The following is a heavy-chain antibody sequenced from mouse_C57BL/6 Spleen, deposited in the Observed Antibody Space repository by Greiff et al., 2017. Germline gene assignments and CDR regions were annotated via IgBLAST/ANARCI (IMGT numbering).Heavy chain of an antibody. V-gene: IGHV1-80*01. CDR2: IYPGDGDT. CDR1: GYAFSSYW. CDR3: ARIYYDYDGFAY. J-gene: IGHJ3*01. Sequence: QVQLKESGAELVKPGALVKISCKASGYAFSSYWMNWVKQRPGKGLEWIGQIYPGDGDTNYNGKFKGKATLTADKSSSTAYMQLSSLTSEDSAVYFCARIYYDYDGFAYWGQGTLVTVSA. D-gene: IGHD2-4*01.